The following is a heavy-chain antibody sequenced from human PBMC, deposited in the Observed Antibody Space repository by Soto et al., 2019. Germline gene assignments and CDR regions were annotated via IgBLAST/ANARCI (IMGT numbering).Heavy chain of an antibody. J-gene: IGHJ6*02. CDR3: ARAGAYCSSTSCGPSYGMDV. CDR2: IGTAGDT. CDR1: GFTFSSYD. Sequence: GGSLRLSCAASGFTFSSYDMHWVRQATGKGLEWVSAIGTAGDTYYPGSVKGRFTISRENAENSLYLQMNSLRAGDTAVYYCARAGAYCSSTSCGPSYGMDVWGQGTTVTVSS. D-gene: IGHD2-2*01. V-gene: IGHV3-13*01.